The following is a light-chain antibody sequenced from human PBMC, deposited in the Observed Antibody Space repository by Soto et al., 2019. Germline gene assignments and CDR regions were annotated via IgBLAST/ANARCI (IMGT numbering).Light chain of an antibody. CDR3: SSYTSSSDLDV. J-gene: IGLJ1*01. CDR2: DVS. CDR1: RSDVGGYNY. V-gene: IGLV2-14*01. Sequence: QSALTQPASVSGSPGQSITISCTGTRSDVGGYNYVSWYQQHPGKAPKLMIYDVSNRPSGVSNRFSGSKSGNTASLTISGLQAEDEADYYCSSYTSSSDLDVFGTGTQLTVL.